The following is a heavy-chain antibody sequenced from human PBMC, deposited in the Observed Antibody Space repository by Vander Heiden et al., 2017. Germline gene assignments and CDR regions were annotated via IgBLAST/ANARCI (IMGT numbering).Heavy chain of an antibody. V-gene: IGHV3-48*03. Sequence: EVQLVEAGGGLVQPGGSLSLSCEASGFIFSRYEMNWVRQAPGKGLEWVSYISSSVSTIYYADSVKGRFTISRENAKNSLYLQMNSLRAEDTAVYYCARGRYFDWAHDAFDIWGQGTMVTVSS. CDR2: ISSSVSTI. J-gene: IGHJ3*02. CDR1: GFIFSRYE. CDR3: ARGRYFDWAHDAFDI. D-gene: IGHD3-9*01.